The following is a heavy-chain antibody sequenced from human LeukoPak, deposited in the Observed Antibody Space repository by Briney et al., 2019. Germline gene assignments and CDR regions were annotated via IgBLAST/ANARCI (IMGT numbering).Heavy chain of an antibody. V-gene: IGHV3-48*01. CDR2: ISSSSSTI. J-gene: IGHJ4*02. CDR1: GFTFSSYR. D-gene: IGHD6-6*01. CDR3: ARDLVSVYSSSSAGGFDY. Sequence: PGGSLRLSCAASGFTFSSYRMNWVRQAPGKGLEWVSYISSSSSTIYYADSVKGRFTISRDNAKNSLYLQMNSLRAEDTAVYYCARDLVSVYSSSSAGGFDYWGLGTLVTVSS.